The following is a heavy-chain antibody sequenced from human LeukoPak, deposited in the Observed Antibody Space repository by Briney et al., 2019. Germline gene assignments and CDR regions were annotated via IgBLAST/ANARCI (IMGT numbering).Heavy chain of an antibody. CDR2: INPNSGGT. D-gene: IGHD3-22*01. CDR3: ARVAGDYYDSSGYYYDY. Sequence: ALVKVSCKASGYTFTGYYMHWVRQAPGQGLEWMGWINPNSGGTNCAQKFQGWVTMTRDTSISTAYMELSRLRSDDTAVYYCARVAGDYYDSSGYYYDYWGQGTLVTVSS. CDR1: GYTFTGYY. J-gene: IGHJ4*02. V-gene: IGHV1-2*04.